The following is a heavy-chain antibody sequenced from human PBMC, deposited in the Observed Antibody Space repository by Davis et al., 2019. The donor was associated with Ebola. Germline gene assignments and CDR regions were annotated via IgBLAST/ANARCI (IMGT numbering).Heavy chain of an antibody. J-gene: IGHJ3*02. D-gene: IGHD1-26*01. V-gene: IGHV3-23*01. CDR2: LSGSGVFT. Sequence: GGSLRLSCAASGFTFSNHAMSWVRQTPGKGLEWVSGLSGSGVFTYYADSVKGRFTISRDNSKNTVDLQMDSLRDEDTAVYYCAKDTSNIWFDIWGQGTNVTVSS. CDR1: GFTFSNHA. CDR3: AKDTSNIWFDI.